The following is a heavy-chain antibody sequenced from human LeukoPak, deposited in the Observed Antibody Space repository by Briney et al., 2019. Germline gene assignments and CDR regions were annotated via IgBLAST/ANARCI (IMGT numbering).Heavy chain of an antibody. CDR1: GFTFSSYA. CDR3: ARHGAAAGTMELDY. Sequence: GGSLRLSCAASGFTFSSYATHWGRQAPGKGLEWVAVISYDGSNKYYADSVKGRFTISRDNSKNTLYLQMNSLRAEDTAVYYCARHGAAAGTMELDYWGQGTLVTVSS. V-gene: IGHV3-30-3*01. J-gene: IGHJ4*02. CDR2: ISYDGSNK. D-gene: IGHD6-13*01.